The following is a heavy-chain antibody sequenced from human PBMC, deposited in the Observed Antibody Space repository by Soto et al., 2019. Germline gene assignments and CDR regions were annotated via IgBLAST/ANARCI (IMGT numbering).Heavy chain of an antibody. CDR2: ISYDGSNK. J-gene: IGHJ6*02. CDR3: ARDRSAAFYGSGSRYYYYGMDV. CDR1: GFTFSNNG. Sequence: GGSLRLSCAASGFTFSNNGMHWVRQAPGKGLEWVAVISYDGSNKYYADSVKGRFTISRDNSKNTLYLQMNSLRAEDTAVYYCARDRSAAFYGSGSRYYYYGMDVWGQGTTVTVSS. D-gene: IGHD3-10*01. V-gene: IGHV3-30*03.